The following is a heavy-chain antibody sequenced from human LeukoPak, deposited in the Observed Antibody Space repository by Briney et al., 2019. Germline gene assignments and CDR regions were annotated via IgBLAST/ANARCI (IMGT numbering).Heavy chain of an antibody. J-gene: IGHJ3*02. D-gene: IGHD2-15*01. CDR1: GYTFTTYD. CDR3: ARGLVVLAATSWAFDI. V-gene: IGHV1-8*01. CDR2: MNPNSGNT. Sequence: ASVKVSCKASGYTFTTYDINWVRQATGQGLEWMGWMNPNSGNTGYAQKFQGRVTMTRNTSISTAYMELSSLRSEDTAVYYCARGLVVLAATSWAFDIWGHGTMVTVSS.